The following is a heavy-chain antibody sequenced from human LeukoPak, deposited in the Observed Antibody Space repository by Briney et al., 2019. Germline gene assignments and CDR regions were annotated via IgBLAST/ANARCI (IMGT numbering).Heavy chain of an antibody. J-gene: IGHJ4*02. Sequence: GGSLRLSCAASGFTVSSNHMSWVRQAPGKGLERVSVIYSGGSTYYADSVKGRFTISRDNSKNTLYLQMNSLRAEDTAVYYCAREDRDDRGYSYGFDYWGQGTLVTVSS. D-gene: IGHD5-18*01. CDR2: IYSGGST. CDR1: GFTVSSNH. V-gene: IGHV3-66*01. CDR3: AREDRDDRGYSYGFDY.